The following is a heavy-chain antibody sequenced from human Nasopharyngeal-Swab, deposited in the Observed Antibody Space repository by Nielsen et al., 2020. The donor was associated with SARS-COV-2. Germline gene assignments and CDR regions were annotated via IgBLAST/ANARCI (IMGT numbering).Heavy chain of an antibody. Sequence: GWSMRLSCAASGFTFSSSPMHWVRQAPGKGSEWVSAISPDGSGQAYGDSVKGRFTISRDNSRNTLSLQMDNLRVDDTALYYCAREIHSSGRAGVFNSWGQGTLVTVSS. CDR1: GFTFSSSP. CDR3: AREIHSSGRAGVFNS. J-gene: IGHJ5*02. CDR2: ISPDGSGQ. D-gene: IGHD3-22*01. V-gene: IGHV3-30*04.